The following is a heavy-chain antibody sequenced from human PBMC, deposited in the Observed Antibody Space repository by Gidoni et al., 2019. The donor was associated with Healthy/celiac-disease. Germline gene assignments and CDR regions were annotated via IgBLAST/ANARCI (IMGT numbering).Heavy chain of an antibody. CDR1: GFTFSSYS. J-gene: IGHJ4*02. Sequence: EVQLVESGGGLVKPGGSLRLSCAASGFTFSSYSMNWVRQAPGKGLEWVSSISSSSSYIYYADSVKGRFTISRDNAKNSLYLQMNSLRAEDTAVYYCASVLSLTGSFEDYWGQGTLVTVSS. CDR3: ASVLSLTGSFEDY. CDR2: ISSSSSYI. D-gene: IGHD3-10*01. V-gene: IGHV3-21*01.